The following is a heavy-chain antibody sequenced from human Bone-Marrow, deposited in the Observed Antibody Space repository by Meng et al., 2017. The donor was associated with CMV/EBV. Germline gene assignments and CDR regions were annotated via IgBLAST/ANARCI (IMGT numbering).Heavy chain of an antibody. CDR2: IIHIFGKK. CDR3: ARGWGGDQEAIDY. Sequence: KASGGTFRSYAISWVRKAPGEGLEWMGVIIHIFGKKNYEQKFQGRVTITADESTTTAYMDLSSLRSEDTAVYYCARGWGGDQEAIDYWGQGTLVTVSS. V-gene: IGHV1-69*01. D-gene: IGHD4-17*01. J-gene: IGHJ4*02. CDR1: GGTFRSYA.